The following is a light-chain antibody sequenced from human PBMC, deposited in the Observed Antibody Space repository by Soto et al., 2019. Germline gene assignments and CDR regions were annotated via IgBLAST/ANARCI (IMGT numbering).Light chain of an antibody. CDR3: HQYNRYCT. J-gene: IGKJ1*01. Sequence: IQLPPSPSTLSAYVGDRVTITCRARQSIRSMLAWYQQKQGKAPKLLNYDASSLKSGVPSRFSGSGSCTEFTLTIISLQPDDIATYYCHQYNRYCTLSQVTKADIK. V-gene: IGKV1-5*01. CDR2: DAS. CDR1: QSIRSM.